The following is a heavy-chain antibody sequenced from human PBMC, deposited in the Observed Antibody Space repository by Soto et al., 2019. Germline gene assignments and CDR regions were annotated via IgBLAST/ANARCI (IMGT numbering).Heavy chain of an antibody. J-gene: IGHJ4*02. CDR1: GDSVSSNIAA. D-gene: IGHD2-8*01. CDR2: TYYRSKWFN. Sequence: SQTLSLTCAISGDSVSSNIAAWNWIRQSPSRGLEWLGRTYYRSKWFNEYATSVKSRISINPDTSKNQFSLQVNSVTPDDMAVYYCARSRSNGSKTFDYWGQGTLVTVSS. V-gene: IGHV6-1*01. CDR3: ARSRSNGSKTFDY.